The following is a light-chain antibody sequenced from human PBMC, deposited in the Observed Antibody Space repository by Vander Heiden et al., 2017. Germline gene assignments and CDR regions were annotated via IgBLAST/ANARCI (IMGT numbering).Light chain of an antibody. CDR1: QGISNY. CDR3: QKYNTGVT. Sequence: DIQMPQSPSSLSVSVSDTLTITCRASQGISNYLAWYQQRPGQVPKLLIYAAYTLQSGVPSRFSGGGSGTDFTLTISGLQPEDVATYYCQKYNTGVTFGPGTKVDLK. J-gene: IGKJ3*01. CDR2: AAY. V-gene: IGKV1-27*01.